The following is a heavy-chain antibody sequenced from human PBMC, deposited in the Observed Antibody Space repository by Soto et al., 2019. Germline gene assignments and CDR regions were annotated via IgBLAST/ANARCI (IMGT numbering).Heavy chain of an antibody. CDR1: GGSFSGYY. CDR3: ARENMLRGVIILPHYFDY. J-gene: IGHJ4*02. CDR2: INHSGST. V-gene: IGHV4-34*01. Sequence: SETLSLTCAVYGGSFSGYYWSWIRQPPGKGLEWIGEINHSGSTNYNPSLKSRVTISVDASKNQFSLKLSSVTAADTAVYYCARENMLRGVIILPHYFDYWGQGTLVTVSS. D-gene: IGHD3-10*01.